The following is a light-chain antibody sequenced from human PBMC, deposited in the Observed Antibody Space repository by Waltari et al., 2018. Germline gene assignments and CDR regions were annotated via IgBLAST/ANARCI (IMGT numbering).Light chain of an antibody. Sequence: EILLTQSPSTLSLSPGDRTTLSCRASQSVSSYLAWYQQKPGQDPRLLLYDASNRATGIPARFSASGSGTDFTLTLSSLEPEDFAVYYCQQRSSWPYTFGQGTKLEIK. V-gene: IGKV3-11*01. CDR3: QQRSSWPYT. J-gene: IGKJ2*01. CDR1: QSVSSY. CDR2: DAS.